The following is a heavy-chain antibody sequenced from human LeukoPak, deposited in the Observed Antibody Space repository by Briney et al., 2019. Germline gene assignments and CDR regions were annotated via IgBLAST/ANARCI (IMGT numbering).Heavy chain of an antibody. CDR3: AKDLGGATGMDV. CDR2: ISYDGSNK. J-gene: IGHJ6*02. D-gene: IGHD3-16*01. Sequence: GRSLRLSCAASGFTFSSYGMHWVRQAPGKGLEWVAVISYDGSNKYYADSVKGRFTISRDNSKNTLYLQMNSLRAEDTAVYYCAKDLGGATGMDVWGQGTTVTVSS. V-gene: IGHV3-30*18. CDR1: GFTFSSYG.